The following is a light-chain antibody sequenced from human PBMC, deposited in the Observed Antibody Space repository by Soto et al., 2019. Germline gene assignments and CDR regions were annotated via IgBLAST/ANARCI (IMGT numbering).Light chain of an antibody. CDR3: QERAGWTPWT. Sequence: EIVLTQSPATLSLSPGERATLSCRASRSISLSLAWYQQKPGQAPRLLIYDASERASAVPARFSGSGSGTDFTLTISSLEPEAFAVYYCQERAGWTPWTFGQGTKVDIK. J-gene: IGKJ1*01. CDR1: RSISLS. CDR2: DAS. V-gene: IGKV3-11*01.